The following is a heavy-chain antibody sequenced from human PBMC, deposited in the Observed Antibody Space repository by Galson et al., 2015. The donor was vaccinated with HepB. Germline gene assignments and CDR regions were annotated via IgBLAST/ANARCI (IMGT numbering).Heavy chain of an antibody. Sequence: SLRLSCAASGFTFSTYTMSWVRQAPGKGPEWVSAIRGSSISTYYADSVKGRFTVSRDNSRNTLYLQMNGLRAEDTAIYYCARPHYGDYGGPYFDYWGLGTLVTVSS. D-gene: IGHD4-17*01. J-gene: IGHJ4*02. CDR2: IRGSSIST. CDR1: GFTFSTYT. CDR3: ARPHYGDYGGPYFDY. V-gene: IGHV3-23*01.